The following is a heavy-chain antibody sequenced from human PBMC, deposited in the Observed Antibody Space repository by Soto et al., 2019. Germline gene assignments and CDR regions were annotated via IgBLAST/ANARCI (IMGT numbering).Heavy chain of an antibody. D-gene: IGHD6-19*01. V-gene: IGHV2-70*01. J-gene: IGHJ4*02. CDR1: GFSLSTNGMC. Sequence: SGPTLVNPTQTLTLTCTFSGFSLSTNGMCASWIRQPPGKALEWLALVDWDDDKFYSISLRTRLTISRDTSTNQVVLTMTDMDPVDTATYYCARTPLTTGWSVDYWGQGTLVTVSS. CDR2: VDWDDDK. CDR3: ARTPLTTGWSVDY.